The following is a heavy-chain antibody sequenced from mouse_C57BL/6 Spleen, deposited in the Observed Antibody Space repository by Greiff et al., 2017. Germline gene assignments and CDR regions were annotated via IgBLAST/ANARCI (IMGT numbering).Heavy chain of an antibody. CDR3: ARLDYDYDGVDY. V-gene: IGHV1-26*01. CDR2: INPNNGGT. Sequence: VQLQQSGPELVKPGASVKISCKASGYTFTDYYMNWVKQSHGKSLEWIGDINPNNGGTSYNQKFKGKAPLTVDKSSSTAYMELRSLTSEDSAVYYCARLDYDYDGVDYWGQGTTLTVSS. J-gene: IGHJ2*01. D-gene: IGHD2-4*01. CDR1: GYTFTDYY.